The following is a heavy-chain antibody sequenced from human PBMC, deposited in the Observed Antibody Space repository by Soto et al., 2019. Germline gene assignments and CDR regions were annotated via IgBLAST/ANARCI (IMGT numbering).Heavy chain of an antibody. CDR3: ARVPIDTYMIYWSDP. V-gene: IGHV4-61*08. CDR1: GDSVSSGDYY. Sequence: SETLSLTCTVSGDSVSSGDYYWTWIRQPPGKGLEWVGHIYFSGRTNYIPSLESRVTISLDTSKNQFSLKLTSVTAADTAVYYCARVPIDTYMIYWSDPWGQGTLVTVPQ. J-gene: IGHJ5*02. CDR2: IYFSGRT. D-gene: IGHD3-16*01.